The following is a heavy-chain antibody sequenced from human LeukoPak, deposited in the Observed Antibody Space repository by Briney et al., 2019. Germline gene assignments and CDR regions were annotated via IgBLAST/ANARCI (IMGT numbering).Heavy chain of an antibody. D-gene: IGHD2-15*01. CDR2: ISGSGGST. V-gene: IGHV3-23*01. CDR3: AKVGYCSGGSCYDY. Sequence: GGSLRLSCATSGFTFSSYAMSWVRQAPGKGLEWVSAISGSGGSTYYADSVKGRFTISRDNSKNTLYLQMNSLRAEDTAVYYCAKVGYCSGGSCYDYWGQGTLVTVSS. J-gene: IGHJ4*02. CDR1: GFTFSSYA.